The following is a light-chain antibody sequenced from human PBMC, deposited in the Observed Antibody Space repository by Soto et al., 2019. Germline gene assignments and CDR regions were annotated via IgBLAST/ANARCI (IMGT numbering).Light chain of an antibody. CDR2: EVS. V-gene: IGLV2-14*01. CDR3: SSYTSSSTRV. J-gene: IGLJ3*02. Sequence: QSALTQPASVSGSPGQSITISCTGTSSDVGGYNYVSWYQQHPGKAPKLMIYEVSNRPSGVSNRFSGSKSGNTASLTISGLPAEDEGDYYCSSYTSSSTRVFGGGANVTVL. CDR1: SSDVGGYNY.